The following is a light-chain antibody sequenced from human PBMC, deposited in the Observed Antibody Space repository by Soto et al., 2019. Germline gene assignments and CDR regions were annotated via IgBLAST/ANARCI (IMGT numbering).Light chain of an antibody. J-gene: IGKJ4*01. Sequence: DIVMTQSPDSLAVSLGERAAINCKSSQSLFYSSNNKNYLAWYQQKPGQPPKLLIYWASTRQSGVPDRFSGSGYGTDFTLTISSLQAEDVAVYYCQQYYSTLALTFGGGTKVEI. CDR1: QSLFYSSNNKNY. CDR2: WAS. V-gene: IGKV4-1*01. CDR3: QQYYSTLALT.